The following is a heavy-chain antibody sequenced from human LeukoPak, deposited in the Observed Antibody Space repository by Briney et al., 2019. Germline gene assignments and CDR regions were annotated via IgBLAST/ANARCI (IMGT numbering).Heavy chain of an antibody. CDR2: VSSSGSTI. D-gene: IGHD4-11*01. CDR1: GFTFSDYY. J-gene: IGHJ4*02. V-gene: IGHV3-11*01. CDR3: ARMTTVLSFDY. Sequence: PGGSLRLSCAASGFTFSDYYMSWIRQAPGKGLEWVSYVSSSGSTIYYADSVKGRFTISRNNAKNSLYLQMNSLRAEDTAVYYCARMTTVLSFDYWGQGTLVTVSS.